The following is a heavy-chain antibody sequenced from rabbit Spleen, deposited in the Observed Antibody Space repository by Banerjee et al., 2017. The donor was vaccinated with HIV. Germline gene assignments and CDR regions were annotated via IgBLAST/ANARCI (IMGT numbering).Heavy chain of an antibody. J-gene: IGHJ4*01. Sequence: QQQLEESGGGLVKPGGTLTLTCKASGIDFSSDSYMCWVRRAPGKGLEWIACIDIGSGINYYASWAKGRFTISKTSSTTVTLQMTSLTVADTATYFCARGPVNGAGSSYDLWGQGTLVTVS. V-gene: IGHV1S45*01. CDR3: ARGPVNGAGSSYDL. CDR1: GIDFSSDSY. CDR2: IDIGSGIN. D-gene: IGHD8-1*01.